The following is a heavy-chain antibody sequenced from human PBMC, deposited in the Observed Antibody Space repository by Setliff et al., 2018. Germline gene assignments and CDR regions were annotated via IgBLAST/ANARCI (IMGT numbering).Heavy chain of an antibody. CDR1: GGSFSNYY. Sequence: KTSETLSLTCTVYGGSFSNYYWSWIRQSPGKGLEWIGYKSNRGDTNSNPSLKTRVTMSVDTSKNQFALNLRSVTAADSAVYYCARDRTAYSYGLDVWGQGTTVTVSS. CDR3: ARDRTAYSYGLDV. CDR2: KSNRGDT. V-gene: IGHV4-4*08. J-gene: IGHJ6*02. D-gene: IGHD5-18*01.